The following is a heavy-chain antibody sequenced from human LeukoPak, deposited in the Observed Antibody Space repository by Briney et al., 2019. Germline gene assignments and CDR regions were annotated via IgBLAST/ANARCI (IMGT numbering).Heavy chain of an antibody. CDR1: GGTFSSYA. D-gene: IGHD3-9*01. V-gene: IGHV1-69*13. J-gene: IGHJ4*02. Sequence: SVKVSCKASGGTFSSYAISWVRQAPGQGLEWMGGIIPIFGTANYAQKFQGRVTITADESTSTAYMELSSLRSEDTAVYHCARGMWSDYDILTGYLEFDYWGQGTLVTVSS. CDR2: IIPIFGTA. CDR3: ARGMWSDYDILTGYLEFDY.